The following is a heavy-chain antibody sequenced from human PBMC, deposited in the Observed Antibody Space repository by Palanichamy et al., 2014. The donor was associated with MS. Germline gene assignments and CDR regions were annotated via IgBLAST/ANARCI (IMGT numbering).Heavy chain of an antibody. J-gene: IGHJ3*02. CDR1: GYSFTSYW. D-gene: IGHD4-23*01. V-gene: IGHV5-10-1*03. CDR2: IDPSDSYT. CDR3: ARQASGNSDAFDI. Sequence: EVQLVQSGAEVKKPGESLRISCKGSGYSFTSYWIRLGAPDARKGLEWMGRIDPSDSYTNYSPSFQGHVTISADKSISTAYLQWSSLKASDTAMYYCARQASGNSDAFDIWGQGTMVTVSS.